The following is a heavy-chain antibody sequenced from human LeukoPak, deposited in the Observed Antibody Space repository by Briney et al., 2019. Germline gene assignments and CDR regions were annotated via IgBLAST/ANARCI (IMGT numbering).Heavy chain of an antibody. Sequence: ETLSLTCTVAGGSISSYYWSWIRQPPGKGLEWIGYIYYSGSTNYNPSLKSRVTISVDTSKNQFSLKLSSVTAADTAVYYCARDDMKRAFDIWGQGTMVTVSS. D-gene: IGHD3-9*01. CDR1: GGSISSYY. CDR3: ARDDMKRAFDI. V-gene: IGHV4-59*01. J-gene: IGHJ3*02. CDR2: IYYSGST.